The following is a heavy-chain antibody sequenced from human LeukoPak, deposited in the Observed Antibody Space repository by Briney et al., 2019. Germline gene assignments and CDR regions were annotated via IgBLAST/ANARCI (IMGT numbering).Heavy chain of an antibody. D-gene: IGHD5-12*01. CDR3: AAGYSGYDGGRYFDY. V-gene: IGHV1-24*01. J-gene: IGHJ4*02. CDR2: FDPEDGET. Sequence: ASVKVSCKVSGYTLTELSMHWVRQAPGKGLEWMGGFDPEDGETIYAQKFQGRVTMTEDTSTDTAYMELSSLRSEDTAVYYCAAGYSGYDGGRYFDYWGQGTLVTVSS. CDR1: GYTLTELS.